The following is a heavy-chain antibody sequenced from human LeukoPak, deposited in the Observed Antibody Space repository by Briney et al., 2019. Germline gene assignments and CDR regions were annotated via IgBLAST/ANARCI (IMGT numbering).Heavy chain of an antibody. V-gene: IGHV3-21*01. Sequence: GGTLRLSCAASGFTFSSYSMNWVRQAPGKGLEGVAFIGSRNGKIYYAYSVKGQFSISSDNAKDSVYLQMNSLRADDTAVYYFSRRTQHTRYSYGYSFDYWGQGTLVTVSS. CDR2: IGSRNGKI. CDR3: SRRTQHTRYSYGYSFDY. J-gene: IGHJ4*02. D-gene: IGHD5-18*01. CDR1: GFTFSSYS.